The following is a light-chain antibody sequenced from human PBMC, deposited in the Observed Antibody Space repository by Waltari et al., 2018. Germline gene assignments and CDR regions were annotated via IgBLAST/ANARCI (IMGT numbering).Light chain of an antibody. CDR1: SSDVGAYNY. Sequence: QSALTQPASVSASPGQSITISCTGTSSDVGAYNYVSWYQQHPGKTPKLIIYDVRIRPSGVSNRFSGSKSGNTASLTISGLQADDEADYYRSSSTSSTTRVFGGGTRLTVL. CDR3: SSSTSSTTRV. CDR2: DVR. V-gene: IGLV2-14*03. J-gene: IGLJ3*02.